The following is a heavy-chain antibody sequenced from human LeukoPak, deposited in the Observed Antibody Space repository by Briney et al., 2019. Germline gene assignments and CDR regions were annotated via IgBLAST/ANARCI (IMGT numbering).Heavy chain of an antibody. J-gene: IGHJ4*02. Sequence: ASVKVSCKASGYTFTGYYMHWVRQAPGQGLEWMGWINPSSGGTNYAQKFQGRVTMTRDTSISTAYMELSRLRSDDTAVYYCARVDNTLVRGAIPDYFGYWGQGTLVTVSS. CDR1: GYTFTGYY. V-gene: IGHV1-2*02. D-gene: IGHD3-10*01. CDR3: ARVDNTLVRGAIPDYFGY. CDR2: INPSSGGT.